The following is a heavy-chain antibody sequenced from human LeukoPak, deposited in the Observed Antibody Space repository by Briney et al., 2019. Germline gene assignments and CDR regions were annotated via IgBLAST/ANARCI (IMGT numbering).Heavy chain of an antibody. J-gene: IGHJ4*02. CDR2: IKQDGSEK. CDR3: ARDLGAIQGGYFFDY. Sequence: GGSLRLSCAASGFTFSSYWMTWVRQAPGKGLEWVANIKQDGSEKYYVDSVKGRFTISRDNAKNSLYLQMHSLRAEDTAVYYCARDLGAIQGGYFFDYWGRGALVTVSS. D-gene: IGHD3-16*01. V-gene: IGHV3-7*01. CDR1: GFTFSSYW.